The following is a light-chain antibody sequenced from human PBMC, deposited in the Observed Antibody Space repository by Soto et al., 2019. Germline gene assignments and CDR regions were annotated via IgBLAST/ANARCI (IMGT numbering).Light chain of an antibody. CDR1: QTISNW. CDR2: KAS. CDR3: QQYYGPWT. Sequence: DFQMTQSPSTLSSSVGDRVTITCRASQTISNWLAWFQQKPGKAPKLLIYKASSLQSGVPSRFSGSGSGTEFTLTISSLQPDDIATYYCQQYYGPWTLGQGTKVEIK. V-gene: IGKV1-5*03. J-gene: IGKJ1*01.